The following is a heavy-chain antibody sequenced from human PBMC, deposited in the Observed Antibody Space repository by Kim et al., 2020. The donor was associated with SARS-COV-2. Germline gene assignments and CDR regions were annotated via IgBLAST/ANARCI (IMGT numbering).Heavy chain of an antibody. D-gene: IGHD6-13*01. CDR3: ARDGYSRIYFDY. J-gene: IGHJ4*02. Sequence: YAQKRRGRVTITTDTSTSTAYMELRSLRSDDTAVYYCARDGYSRIYFDYWGPGSLVTVSS. V-gene: IGHV1-18*01.